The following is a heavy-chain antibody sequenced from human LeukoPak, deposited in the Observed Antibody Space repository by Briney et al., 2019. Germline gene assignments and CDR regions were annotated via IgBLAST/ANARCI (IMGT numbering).Heavy chain of an antibody. V-gene: IGHV3-23*01. D-gene: IGHD5-18*01. CDR3: AKVLDSAMVTGAFDV. CDR1: GFTFSFHA. J-gene: IGHJ4*02. Sequence: GGSLRLSCAASGFTFSFHAMTWVRQAPGKGLEWVSSITGSAGSAYYTDSVKGRFTISRDNSKRMLYLQMNSLGAEDAAIYYCAKVLDSAMVTGAFDVWGQGTLVTVSS. CDR2: ITGSAGSA.